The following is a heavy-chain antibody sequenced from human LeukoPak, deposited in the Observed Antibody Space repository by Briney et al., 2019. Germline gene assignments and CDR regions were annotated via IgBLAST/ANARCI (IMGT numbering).Heavy chain of an antibody. V-gene: IGHV4-61*02. CDR1: GGSISSGSYY. Sequence: SSQTLSLTCTVSGGSISSGSYYWSWIRQPAGKGLEWIGRIYTSGSTNYNPSLKSRVTISVDTSKNQFSLKLSSVTAADTAVYYCARAWTDYYYDSSGPTYWYFDLWGRGTLVTVSS. D-gene: IGHD3-22*01. J-gene: IGHJ2*01. CDR3: ARAWTDYYYDSSGPTYWYFDL. CDR2: IYTSGST.